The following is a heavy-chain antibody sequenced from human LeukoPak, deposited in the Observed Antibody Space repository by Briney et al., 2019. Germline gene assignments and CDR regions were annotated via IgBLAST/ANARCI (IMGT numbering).Heavy chain of an antibody. V-gene: IGHV3-53*01. CDR1: GFTVSSNY. CDR3: ARENDYIFGY. CDR2: IYSSGFT. J-gene: IGHJ4*02. D-gene: IGHD4-11*01. Sequence: QPGGSLRLSCAASGFTVSSNYMNWVRQAPGKGLEWVSLIYSSGFTFYADSVKGRFTISRDNSKNTLYLQMNSLRSEDTAVYYCARENDYIFGYWGQGTLVTVSS.